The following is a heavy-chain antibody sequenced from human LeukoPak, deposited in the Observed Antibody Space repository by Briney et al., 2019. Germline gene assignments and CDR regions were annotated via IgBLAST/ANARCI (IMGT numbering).Heavy chain of an antibody. J-gene: IGHJ3*02. CDR2: INPNSGGT. CDR1: GYTFTGYY. Sequence: SVKVSCKASGYTFTGYYIHWVRQAPGQGLEWMGWINPNSGGTNYAQKFQGRVTMTRDTSISTAYMELSRLRSDDTAVYYCARPYRGTTRGYSGTGAFDIWGQGTMVTVSS. V-gene: IGHV1-2*02. CDR3: ARPYRGTTRGYSGTGAFDI. D-gene: IGHD5-12*01.